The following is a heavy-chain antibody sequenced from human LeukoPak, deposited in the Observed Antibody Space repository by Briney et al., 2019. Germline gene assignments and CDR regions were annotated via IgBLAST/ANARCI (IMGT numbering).Heavy chain of an antibody. CDR1: GYSFTSYW. J-gene: IGHJ4*02. D-gene: IGHD2-21*02. CDR2: IYPGDSDT. V-gene: IGHV5-51*01. CDR3: ARRGAYCGGDCYGFDY. Sequence: GESLKISCKGSGYSFTSYWIGWVRQMPGKGLEWMGIIYPGDSDTRYSPSFQGQVTISADKSISTAYLQWSSLKASDTAMYYCARRGAYCGGDCYGFDYWGQGTLVTVSS.